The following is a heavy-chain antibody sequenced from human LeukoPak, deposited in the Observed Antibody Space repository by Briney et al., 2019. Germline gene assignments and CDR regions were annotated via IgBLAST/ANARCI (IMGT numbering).Heavy chain of an antibody. CDR1: GFTFSSAW. Sequence: PGGSLRLSCAASGFTFSSAWLSWVRQAPGKGLEWVGRFKSKTDGGTTDYAAPVKGRFTISRDDSKNKLYLQMNSLKTEDTAVYYCTTEGYCSGGNCYSYDNWGQGTLVTASS. J-gene: IGHJ4*02. CDR3: TTEGYCSGGNCYSYDN. V-gene: IGHV3-15*01. D-gene: IGHD2-15*01. CDR2: FKSKTDGGTT.